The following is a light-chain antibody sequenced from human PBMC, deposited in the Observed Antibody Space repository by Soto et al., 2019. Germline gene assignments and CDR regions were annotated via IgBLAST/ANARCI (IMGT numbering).Light chain of an antibody. CDR2: AAS. Sequence: IQMTQSPSSLSASVGDRVTITCRASQSISSYLNWYQQKPGKAPKLLIYAASSLQSGVPSRFSGSGSGTDFTLTISRLEPEDFALYYCQQYGSSPITFGQGTRLEIK. J-gene: IGKJ5*01. CDR1: QSISSY. V-gene: IGKV1-39*01. CDR3: QQYGSSPIT.